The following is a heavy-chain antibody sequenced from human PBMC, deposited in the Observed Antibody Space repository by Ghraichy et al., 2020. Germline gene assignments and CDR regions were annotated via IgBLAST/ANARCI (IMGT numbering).Heavy chain of an antibody. D-gene: IGHD3-10*02. CDR1: GFTFSDYA. CDR2: ISANGGST. V-gene: IGHV3-23*01. J-gene: IGHJ5*01. Sequence: GGSLRLSCAASGFTFSDYAMTWVRQFPGGGLEWVATISANGGSTFYADSVKGRFSISRDNSKNVVFLHLSSLRAEDTATFYCAKKFPGTMSFDSWGQGTLVTVSS. CDR3: AKKFPGTMSFDS.